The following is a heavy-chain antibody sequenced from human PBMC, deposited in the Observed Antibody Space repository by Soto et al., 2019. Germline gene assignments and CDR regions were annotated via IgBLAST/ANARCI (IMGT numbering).Heavy chain of an antibody. J-gene: IGHJ5*02. D-gene: IGHD6-13*01. CDR1: GGSISSSSFH. CDR3: ARRERAAGTDWWFDP. CDR2: IYSSGST. Sequence: QLQLQESGPGLVKPSETLSLTCTVSGGSISSSSFHWGWIRQPPGKGLEWIGSIYSSGSTYYSPSLKSRVTIAVDTSKNQFSLKLSSVTAADTAVYYCARRERAAGTDWWFDPWGQGTLVTVSS. V-gene: IGHV4-39*01.